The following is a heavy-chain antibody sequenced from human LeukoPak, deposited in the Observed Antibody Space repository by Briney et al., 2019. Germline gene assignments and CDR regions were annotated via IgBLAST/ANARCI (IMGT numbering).Heavy chain of an antibody. D-gene: IGHD2-15*01. J-gene: IGHJ6*02. CDR3: ARLYCSGGSCYSGYYYYGMDV. CDR1: GFTVSSNY. V-gene: IGHV3-66*04. Sequence: GGSLRLSCATSGFTVSSNYMSWVRQAPGKGLEWVSVIYSGGSTSYADSVKGRFTISRDNSKNTLYLQMNSLRAEDTAVYYCARLYCSGGSCYSGYYYYGMDVWGQGTTVTVSS. CDR2: IYSGGST.